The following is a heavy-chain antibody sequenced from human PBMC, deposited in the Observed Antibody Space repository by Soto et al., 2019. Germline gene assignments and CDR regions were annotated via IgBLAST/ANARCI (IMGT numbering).Heavy chain of an antibody. V-gene: IGHV4-59*01. CDR1: GGSISSYY. J-gene: IGHJ4*02. CDR2: IYYSGST. CDR3: ARMTTVTMFSYELDY. D-gene: IGHD4-17*01. Sequence: PSETLSLTCTVSGGSISSYYWSWIRQPPGKGLEWIGYIYYSGSTNYNPSLKSRVTISVDTSKNQFSLKLSSVTAADTAVYYCARMTTVTMFSYELDYWGKGTLVTVAS.